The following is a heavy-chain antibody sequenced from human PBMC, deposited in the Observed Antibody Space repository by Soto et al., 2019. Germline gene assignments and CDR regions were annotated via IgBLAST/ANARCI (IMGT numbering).Heavy chain of an antibody. J-gene: IGHJ4*02. V-gene: IGHV4-31*03. D-gene: IGHD3-3*01. CDR3: ARASDFWSGYPYYFDY. CDR1: GGSISSGGYY. Sequence: QVQLQESGPGLVKPSQTLSLTCTVSGGSISSGGYYWSWIRQHPGKGLEWIGYIYYSGSTYYNPSLKSRVTISVDTSKNQFSLKLSSVTAADTAVYYCARASDFWSGYPYYFDYWGQGTLVTVSS. CDR2: IYYSGST.